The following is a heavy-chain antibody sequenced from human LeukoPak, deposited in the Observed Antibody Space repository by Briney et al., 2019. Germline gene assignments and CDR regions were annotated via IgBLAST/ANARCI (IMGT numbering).Heavy chain of an antibody. J-gene: IGHJ4*02. D-gene: IGHD2-2*01. CDR2: ISGSGGST. V-gene: IGHV3-23*01. CDR1: GFTFSSYA. Sequence: PGGSLRLSCAASGFTFSSYAMSWVRQAPGKGLEWVSAISGSGGSTYYADSVKGRFTISRDNSKNTLYLQMNSLRAEDTAVYYCAKGDCSSTSCPTYFDYWGQGTLVTVSS. CDR3: AKGDCSSTSCPTYFDY.